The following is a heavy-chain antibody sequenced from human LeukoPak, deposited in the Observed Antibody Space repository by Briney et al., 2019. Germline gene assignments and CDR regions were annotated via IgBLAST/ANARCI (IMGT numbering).Heavy chain of an antibody. J-gene: IGHJ4*02. V-gene: IGHV1-46*01. CDR2: INPSVGST. D-gene: IGHD3-3*01. Sequence: GASVKVSCRASGYTFTSHYMHWVRQAPGQGLEWMGVINPSVGSTSYPQKFQGRVTMSRDTSTSTVYMELSSLKSEDTAVYYCAAPGASGFVGNFWSGPLDSWGRGALVTVSS. CDR3: AAPGASGFVGNFWSGPLDS. CDR1: GYTFTSHY.